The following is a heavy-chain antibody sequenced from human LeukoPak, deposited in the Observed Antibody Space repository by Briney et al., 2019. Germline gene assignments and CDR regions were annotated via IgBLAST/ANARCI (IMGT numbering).Heavy chain of an antibody. CDR1: GGSFSSYY. J-gene: IGHJ4*02. V-gene: IGHV4-34*01. CDR2: INHSGST. CDR3: ARGPSGTVLDGDY. Sequence: SETLSLTCAVYGGSFSSYYWSWIRQPPGKGLEWIGEINHSGSTNYNPSLKSRVTISVDTSKNQFSLKLSSVTAADTAVYYCARGPSGTVLDGDYWGQGTLVTVSS. D-gene: IGHD2-8*01.